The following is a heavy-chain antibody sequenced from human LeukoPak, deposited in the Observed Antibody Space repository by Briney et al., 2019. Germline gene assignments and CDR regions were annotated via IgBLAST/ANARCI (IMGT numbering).Heavy chain of an antibody. D-gene: IGHD5-12*01. CDR3: TRVGYLDEGIEY. CDR1: GFPFSSYW. Sequence: PGGSLRLSCVASGFPFSSYWMTWVRQAPGKGLEWVANIKQDGSKKSYVDSVKGRFTISSDNAKNSMYMQMNSLRAEDTAIYYCTRVGYLDEGIEYWGQGTMVTVSS. J-gene: IGHJ4*02. CDR2: IKQDGSKK. V-gene: IGHV3-7*04.